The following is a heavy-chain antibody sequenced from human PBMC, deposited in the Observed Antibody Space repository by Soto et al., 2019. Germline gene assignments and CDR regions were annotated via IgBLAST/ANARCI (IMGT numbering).Heavy chain of an antibody. CDR3: AKEQRILIWFGELNE. Sequence: SETLSLTCTVSGGSISSPNFYWSWIRQHPGKGLEWIGHIYYNGTTYYNPTLKSRVSISVDTSKNQFSLKLSSVTAADTAVYYGAKEQRILIWFGELNEWGRGTLVTVSS. J-gene: IGHJ4*02. V-gene: IGHV4-31*03. D-gene: IGHD3-10*01. CDR1: GGSISSPNFY. CDR2: IYYNGTT.